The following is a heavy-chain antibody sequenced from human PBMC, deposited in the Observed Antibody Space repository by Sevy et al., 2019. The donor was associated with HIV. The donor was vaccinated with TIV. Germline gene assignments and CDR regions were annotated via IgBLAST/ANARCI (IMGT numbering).Heavy chain of an antibody. Sequence: GGSLGLSCAASGFTFSDYYMSWIRQAPGKGLEWVSYISSSGSTIYYADSVKGRFTISRDNAKNSLYLQMNSLRAEDTAVYYCAREGRQWLSAISYGMDVWGQGTTVTVSS. V-gene: IGHV3-11*04. J-gene: IGHJ6*02. CDR3: AREGRQWLSAISYGMDV. D-gene: IGHD3-22*01. CDR2: ISSSGSTI. CDR1: GFTFSDYY.